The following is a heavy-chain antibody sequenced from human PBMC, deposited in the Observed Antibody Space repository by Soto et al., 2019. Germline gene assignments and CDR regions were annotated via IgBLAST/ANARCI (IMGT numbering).Heavy chain of an antibody. Sequence: QVQLVESGGGVVQPGRSLRLSCAASGFTFSSYGMHWVRQAPGKGLEWVAVIWYDGSNKYYADSVKGRFTISRDNSKNTLYLKMNSLRAEDTAVYYGARDRIRLRGVLAATGWFDPWGQGTLVTVSS. V-gene: IGHV3-33*01. CDR3: ARDRIRLRGVLAATGWFDP. CDR2: IWYDGSNK. J-gene: IGHJ5*02. CDR1: GFTFSSYG. D-gene: IGHD2-15*01.